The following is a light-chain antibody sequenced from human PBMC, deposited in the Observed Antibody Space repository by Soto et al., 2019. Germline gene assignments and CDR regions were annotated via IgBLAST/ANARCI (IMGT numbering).Light chain of an antibody. CDR3: QHYDDLVT. CDR1: QDIRNH. J-gene: IGKJ4*01. V-gene: IGKV1-33*01. CDR2: DVS. Sequence: DIKMTQSPYSLSASAGDRVIITCQASQDIRNHLNWYQQKPGKAPKLLIYDVSNLETGVQPKFSGAGSGTNFNLTISSLQHEDIATYYCQHYDDLVTFGGGTKVEIK.